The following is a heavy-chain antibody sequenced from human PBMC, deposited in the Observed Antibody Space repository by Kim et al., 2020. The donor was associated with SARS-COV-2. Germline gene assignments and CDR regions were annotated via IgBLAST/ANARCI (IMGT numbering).Heavy chain of an antibody. CDR2: IYYSGST. J-gene: IGHJ4*02. CDR1: GGSISSSSYY. D-gene: IGHD1-26*01. V-gene: IGHV4-39*07. CDR3: ARDGGSSIWG. Sequence: SETLSLTCTVSGGSISSSSYYWGWIRQPPGKGLEWIGSIYYSGSTYYNPSLKSRVTISVDTSKNQFSLKLSSVTAADTAVYYCARDGGSSIWGWGQGTLVTVSS.